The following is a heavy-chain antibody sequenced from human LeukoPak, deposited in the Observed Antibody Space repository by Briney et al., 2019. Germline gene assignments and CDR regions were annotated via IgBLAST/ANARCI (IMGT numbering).Heavy chain of an antibody. V-gene: IGHV3-23*01. D-gene: IGHD6-13*01. CDR2: ISGSGGST. CDR3: AKDGPSSSPYYYGMDV. Sequence: GGSLRLSCAASGFTFSSYAMSWVRQAPGKGLEWVSAISGSGGSTYYADSVKGRFTISRDNSKNTLYLQMNSLRAEDTAVYYCAKDGPSSSPYYYGMDVWGQGTTVTVSS. CDR1: GFTFSSYA. J-gene: IGHJ6*02.